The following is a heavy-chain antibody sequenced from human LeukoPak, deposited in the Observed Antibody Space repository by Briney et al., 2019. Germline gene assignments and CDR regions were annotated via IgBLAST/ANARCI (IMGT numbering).Heavy chain of an antibody. D-gene: IGHD3-10*01. CDR1: GFTFSSYW. V-gene: IGHV3-74*01. Sequence: GGSLRLSCAASGFTFSSYWMHWVRQAPGKGLVWVSRINGDGNRVRYADSVKGRFAISRDNSKNTLYLQMSSLRAEDTAVYYCVKVGVYGSGSYPLYYFDYWGQGTLVTVSS. J-gene: IGHJ4*02. CDR3: VKVGVYGSGSYPLYYFDY. CDR2: INGDGNRV.